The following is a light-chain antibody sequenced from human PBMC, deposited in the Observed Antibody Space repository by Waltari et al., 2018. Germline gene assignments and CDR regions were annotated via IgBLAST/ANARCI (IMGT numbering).Light chain of an antibody. Sequence: EVVMTQSPATLSVFPGERATLSCRASQSVSINLAWYQQKPGQAPRLLIYDASTRATGIPARFSGSGSGTEFTLTISSLQSEDFANYYCQQYNDWHLITFGQGHDWRLN. CDR2: DAS. CDR1: QSVSIN. CDR3: QQYNDWHLIT. J-gene: IGKJ5*01. V-gene: IGKV3-15*01.